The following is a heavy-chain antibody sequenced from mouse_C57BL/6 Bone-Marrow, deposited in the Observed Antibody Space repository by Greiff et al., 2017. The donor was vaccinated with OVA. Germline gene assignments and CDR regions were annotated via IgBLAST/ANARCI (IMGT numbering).Heavy chain of an antibody. V-gene: IGHV3-8*01. J-gene: IGHJ1*03. CDR1: GYSITSDY. CDR3: ARSYYSNYRSWYFDV. CDR2: ISYSGST. Sequence: EVKLMESGPGLAKPSQTLSLTCSVTGYSITSDYWNWVRKFPGNKLEYMGYISYSGSTYYNPSLKSRISITRDTSKNQYYLLLNSVTTEDTATYYCARSYYSNYRSWYFDVWGTGTTVTVSS. D-gene: IGHD2-5*01.